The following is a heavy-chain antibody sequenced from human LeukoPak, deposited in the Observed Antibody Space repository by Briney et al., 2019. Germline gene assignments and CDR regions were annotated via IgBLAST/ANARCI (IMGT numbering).Heavy chain of an antibody. J-gene: IGHJ4*01. Sequence: GGSLRLSCEASGFIFSMFGMHWVRQAPGKGLEWVAFIHYDGSNKYYGDSVKGRFTISRDNSQNTVFLQMNSLRAEDTAMYYCARDAQRGFDYSNSLKYWGHGILVTVSS. D-gene: IGHD4-11*01. CDR1: GFIFSMFG. V-gene: IGHV3-30*02. CDR2: IHYDGSNK. CDR3: ARDAQRGFDYSNSLKY.